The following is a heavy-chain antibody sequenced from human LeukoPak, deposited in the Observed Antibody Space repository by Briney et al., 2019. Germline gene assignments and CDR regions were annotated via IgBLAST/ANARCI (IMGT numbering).Heavy chain of an antibody. CDR1: GFTFDDYA. CDR3: ARGSGYSPLFDC. Sequence: GRSLRLSCEASGFTFDDYAMHWVRQAPGKGLEWVSGISWNSANIAYGDSVKGRFTISRDNARNSLYLQVNSLRADDTALYYCARGSGYSPLFDCWGQGTLVTVSS. D-gene: IGHD3-22*01. CDR2: ISWNSANI. J-gene: IGHJ4*02. V-gene: IGHV3-9*01.